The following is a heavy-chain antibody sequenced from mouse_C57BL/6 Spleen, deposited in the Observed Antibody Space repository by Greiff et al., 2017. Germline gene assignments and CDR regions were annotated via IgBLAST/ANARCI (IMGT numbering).Heavy chain of an antibody. J-gene: IGHJ4*01. Sequence: EVQLLQSGGGLVQPGGSLSLSCAASGFTFTDYYMSWVRQPPGKGLEWFGFIRTEADGYTTESSVSVKGRFTTSRDNYQSNLYLRMNATGAEDSATYYCGRYGPMDYWGQGTSVTVSS. CDR1: GFTFTDYY. V-gene: IGHV7-3*01. CDR3: GRYGPMDY. CDR2: IRTEADGYTT.